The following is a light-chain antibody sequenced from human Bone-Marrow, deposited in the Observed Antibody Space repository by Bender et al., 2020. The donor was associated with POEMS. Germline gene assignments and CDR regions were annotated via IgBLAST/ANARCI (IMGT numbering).Light chain of an antibody. J-gene: IGLJ3*02. CDR2: EVS. Sequence: QSALTQPASVSGSPGQSITISCTGTSSDVGAFNYVSWYHQHPGEAPKLILFEVSKRPSGVPDRFSGSKSGNMASLTVSGLQPDDEAQYYCSSYAGGNDVVVFGGGTRLTVL. CDR1: SSDVGAFNY. V-gene: IGLV2-8*01. CDR3: SSYAGGNDVVV.